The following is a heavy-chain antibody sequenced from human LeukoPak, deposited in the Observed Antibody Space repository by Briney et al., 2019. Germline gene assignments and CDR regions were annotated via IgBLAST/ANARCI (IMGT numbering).Heavy chain of an antibody. D-gene: IGHD5-18*01. CDR3: ARDLSGVAGYTYGRGIDY. Sequence: LSLTCAVSGVSISTNTWWSWVRQTPGKGLEWAAVISCDESNKLYRDTVKGRFTISRDNSKNTPYLQMNSRRAEDTAVYYCARDLSGVAGYTYGRGIDYWGQGTLVTVSS. CDR1: GVSISTNT. CDR2: ISCDESNK. J-gene: IGHJ4*02. V-gene: IGHV3-30*03.